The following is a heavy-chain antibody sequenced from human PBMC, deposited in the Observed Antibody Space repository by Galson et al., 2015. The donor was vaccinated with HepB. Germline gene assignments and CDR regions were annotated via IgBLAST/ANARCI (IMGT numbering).Heavy chain of an antibody. J-gene: IGHJ1*01. Sequence: SVKVSCKASGGTFSSYAISWVRQAPGQGLEWMGRIIPILGIANYAQKFQGRVTITADKSTSTAYMELSSLRSEDTAVYYCARKDYGDYGQEYFQHWGQGTLVTVSS. V-gene: IGHV1-69*04. CDR1: GGTFSSYA. D-gene: IGHD4-17*01. CDR3: ARKDYGDYGQEYFQH. CDR2: IIPILGIA.